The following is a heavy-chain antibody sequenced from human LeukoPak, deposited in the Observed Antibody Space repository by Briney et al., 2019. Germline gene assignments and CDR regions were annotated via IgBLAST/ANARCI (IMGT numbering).Heavy chain of an antibody. CDR2: IYDTGHT. Sequence: GGSLRLSCAASGFTVSNNFISWVRQAPGKGLEWVSVIYDTGHTYYAGSVKGRFTISRDSSKNTVYLQMNSLTVEDTALYYCARYRGPKSRSTSGNTRYYYGDWFDPWGQGILVSVSS. V-gene: IGHV3-66*01. D-gene: IGHD3-22*01. CDR1: GFTVSNNF. J-gene: IGHJ5*02. CDR3: ARYRGPKSRSTSGNTRYYYGDWFDP.